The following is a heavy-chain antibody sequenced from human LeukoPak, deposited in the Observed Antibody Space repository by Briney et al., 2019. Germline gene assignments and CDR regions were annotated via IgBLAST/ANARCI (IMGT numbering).Heavy chain of an antibody. CDR1: GFAFSNSW. CDR3: ATYINWVAGDD. J-gene: IGHJ6*02. CDR2: INHEGGDI. Sequence: RGSLRLSCAASGFAFSNSWMSWVRQAPGKGLEWVANINHEGGDIHYVDSVKGRFTISRDNAKDSLYLQMNSLRDEDTAVYYCATYINWVAGDDWGQGTTVTVSS. V-gene: IGHV3-7*01. D-gene: IGHD1-1*01.